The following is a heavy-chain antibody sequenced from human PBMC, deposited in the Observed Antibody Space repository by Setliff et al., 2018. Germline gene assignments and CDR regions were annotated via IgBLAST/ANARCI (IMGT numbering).Heavy chain of an antibody. CDR2: IDTSGST. CDR1: GGSISSYY. J-gene: IGHJ6*03. D-gene: IGHD1-7*01. CDR3: ARAIRNWNFSHYYYYMDV. V-gene: IGHV4-59*01. Sequence: PSETLSLTCTVSGGSISSYYWSWIRQPPGKGLEWIGYIDTSGSTDYNPSLKSRVTISVDTSKNTLYLQMNSLRAEDTAVYYCARAIRNWNFSHYYYYMDVWGKGTTVTVSS.